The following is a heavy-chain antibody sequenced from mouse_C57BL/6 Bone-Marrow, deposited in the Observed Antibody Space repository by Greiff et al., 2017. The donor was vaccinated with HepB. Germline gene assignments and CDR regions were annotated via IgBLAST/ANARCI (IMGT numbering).Heavy chain of an antibody. CDR1: GYAFTNYL. CDR2: INPGSGGT. J-gene: IGHJ1*03. Sequence: VQLQESGAELVRPGTSVKVSCKASGYAFTNYLIEWVKQRPGQGLEWIGVINPGSGGTNYNEKFKGKATLTADKSSSTAYMQLSSLTSEDSAVYFCARGLLWYPHWYFDVWGTGTTVTVSS. D-gene: IGHD2-10*01. V-gene: IGHV1-54*01. CDR3: ARGLLWYPHWYFDV.